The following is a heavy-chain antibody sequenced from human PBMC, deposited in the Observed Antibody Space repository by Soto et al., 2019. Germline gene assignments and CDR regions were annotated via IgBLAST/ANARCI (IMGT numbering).Heavy chain of an antibody. J-gene: IGHJ5*02. V-gene: IGHV4-39*07. CDR1: GGSISSSSYY. CDR2: IYYSGST. CDR3: ARAELEWLFSAGGWFDP. D-gene: IGHD3-3*01. Sequence: ETQSLTCTVSGGSISSSSYYWGWIRQPPGKGLEWIGSIYYSGSTYYNPSLKSRVTISVDTSKNQFSLKLSSVTAADTAVYYCARAELEWLFSAGGWFDPWGQGTLVTVSS.